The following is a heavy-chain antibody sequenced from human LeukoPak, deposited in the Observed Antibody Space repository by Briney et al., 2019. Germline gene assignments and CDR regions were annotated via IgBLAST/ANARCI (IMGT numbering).Heavy chain of an antibody. V-gene: IGHV1-69*13. D-gene: IGHD5-12*01. CDR3: AREVYSGYDKFDY. CDR2: IIPIFGTA. Sequence: AAGTLSFTASGGTFTIYAISRVRQAPGQGLEWMGGIIPIFGTANYSQKFQVRGTITADESTSTAYMELSRQRSEDTAVYYCAREVYSGYDKFDYWGQGTLVTVSS. J-gene: IGHJ4*02. CDR1: GGTFTIYA.